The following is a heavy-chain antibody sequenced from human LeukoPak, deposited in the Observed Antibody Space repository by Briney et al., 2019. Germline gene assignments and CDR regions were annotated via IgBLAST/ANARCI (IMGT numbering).Heavy chain of an antibody. CDR2: IDPSDSYT. CDR3: ARLGGGSGTYYNPDPNWFDP. Sequence: PGESLKISCEGSGYSFTRYWITWVRQMPGKGLEWMGRIDPSDSYTNYSPSFQGHVTFSVDKTISTAYLQWRSLKASDTAMYYCARLGGGSGTYYNPDPNWFDPWGQGTLVNVSS. D-gene: IGHD3-10*01. CDR1: GYSFTRYW. J-gene: IGHJ5*02. V-gene: IGHV5-10-1*01.